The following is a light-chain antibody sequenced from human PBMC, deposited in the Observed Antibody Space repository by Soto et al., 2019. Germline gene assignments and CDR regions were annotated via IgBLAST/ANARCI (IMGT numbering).Light chain of an antibody. J-gene: IGKJ5*01. V-gene: IGKV3-20*01. CDR3: QQYGSSST. Sequence: IVLTQAPGTLSLSAGERATLSCRASQTISSSSLAWYQQKGGQAPRLLIYGASSRATGIPDRFSGSGSGTDFTLTISRLEPDDFAVYYGQQYGSSSTFGQGTRLEIK. CDR2: GAS. CDR1: QTISSSS.